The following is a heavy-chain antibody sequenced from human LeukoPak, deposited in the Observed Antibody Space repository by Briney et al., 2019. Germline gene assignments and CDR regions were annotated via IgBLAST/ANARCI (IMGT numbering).Heavy chain of an antibody. CDR3: ARDGVAMPYYFYGMDV. J-gene: IGHJ6*02. Sequence: GGSLRLSCAASGFTFSSYEMNWVRQAPGKGLEWVSYISSSGSTIYYADSVEGRFTISRDNAKNSLYLQMNSLRAEDTAVYYCARDGVAMPYYFYGMDVWGQGTTVTVSS. CDR2: ISSSGSTI. D-gene: IGHD2-2*01. V-gene: IGHV3-48*03. CDR1: GFTFSSYE.